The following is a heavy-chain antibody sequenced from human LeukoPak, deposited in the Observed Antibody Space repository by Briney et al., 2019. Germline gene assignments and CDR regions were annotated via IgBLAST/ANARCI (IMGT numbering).Heavy chain of an antibody. D-gene: IGHD3-22*01. Sequence: GGSLRLSCAASGFIFSSYEMNWVRQAPGKGLEWISYISSGSTIYYADSVKGRFTISRDNAKNSLYLQMNSLRAEDTAVYYCARIEYYYDSSGIYYYYYMDVWGKGTTVTVSS. V-gene: IGHV3-48*03. CDR3: ARIEYYYDSSGIYYYYYMDV. J-gene: IGHJ6*03. CDR2: ISSGSTI. CDR1: GFIFSSYE.